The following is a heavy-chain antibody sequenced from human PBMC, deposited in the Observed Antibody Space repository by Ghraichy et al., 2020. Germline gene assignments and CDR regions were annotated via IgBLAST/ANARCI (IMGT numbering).Heavy chain of an antibody. Sequence: ETLSLTCAASGFTFSNYWMYWVRQAPGEGLVWVSYIKSDGSSTSYADSVKGRFTTSRDNAKNKLYLQMSSLRIEDTAVYYCARDFNYGDPSYWGQGTLVTVSS. CDR2: IKSDGSST. J-gene: IGHJ4*02. CDR3: ARDFNYGDPSY. CDR1: GFTFSNYW. D-gene: IGHD4-17*01. V-gene: IGHV3-74*01.